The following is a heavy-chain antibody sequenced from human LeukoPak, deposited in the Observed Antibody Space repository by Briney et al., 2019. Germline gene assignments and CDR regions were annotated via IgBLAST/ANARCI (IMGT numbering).Heavy chain of an antibody. Sequence: GGSLRLSCAASGFTFSSYAMSWVRQAPGKGLECVSYVSSSSSSICYADSVKGRLTISRDNAKNSLYLQMSSLRAEDTAVYYCARVNTMVRGANDYWGQGTLVTVSS. V-gene: IGHV3-48*01. CDR2: VSSSSSSI. CDR1: GFTFSSYA. D-gene: IGHD3-10*01. CDR3: ARVNTMVRGANDY. J-gene: IGHJ4*02.